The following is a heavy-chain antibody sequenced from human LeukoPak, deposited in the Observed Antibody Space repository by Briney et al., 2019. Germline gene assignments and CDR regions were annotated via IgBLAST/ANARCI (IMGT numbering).Heavy chain of an antibody. CDR3: ARERYCGGDCYLQWFDP. CDR1: GYSISSGYY. D-gene: IGHD2-21*01. V-gene: IGHV4-38-2*02. J-gene: IGHJ5*02. Sequence: SETLSLTCTVSGYSISSGYYWGWIRQPPGKGLEWIGSIYHSGSTYYNPSLKCRVTISVDTSKNQFSLKLSSVTAADTAVYYCARERYCGGDCYLQWFDPWGQGTLVTVSS. CDR2: IYHSGST.